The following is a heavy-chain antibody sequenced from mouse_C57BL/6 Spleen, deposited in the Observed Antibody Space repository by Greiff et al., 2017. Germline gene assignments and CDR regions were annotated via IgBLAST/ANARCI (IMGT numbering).Heavy chain of an antibody. D-gene: IGHD4-1*01. Sequence: VQLQQSGAELVRPGASVTLSCKASGYTFTDYEMHWVKQPPVHGLEWIGAIDPKTGGTAYNQKIKGKAILTADTSSSPAYMERRGLTPEDSAVYDCTGWDVGWFAYWGQGTLVTVSA. CDR1: GYTFTDYE. CDR3: TGWDVGWFAY. CDR2: IDPKTGGT. V-gene: IGHV1-15*01. J-gene: IGHJ3*01.